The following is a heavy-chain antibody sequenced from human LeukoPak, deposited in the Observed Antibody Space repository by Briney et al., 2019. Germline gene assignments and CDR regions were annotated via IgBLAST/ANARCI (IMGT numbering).Heavy chain of an antibody. J-gene: IGHJ4*02. CDR2: INHSGST. V-gene: IGHV4-34*01. Sequence: PSETLSLTCAVYGGSFSGYYWSWIRQPPGKGLEWIGEINHSGSTNYNPSLKSRVTFSVDTSKNQFSLKLSSVTAADTSVYYFARGTLIYSGYDYIDFDYWGQGTLVTVSS. CDR3: ARGTLIYSGYDYIDFDY. D-gene: IGHD5-12*01. CDR1: GGSFSGYY.